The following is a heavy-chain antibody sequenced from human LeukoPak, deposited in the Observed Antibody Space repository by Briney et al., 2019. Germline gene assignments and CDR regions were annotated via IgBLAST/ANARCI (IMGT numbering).Heavy chain of an antibody. CDR2: IYHSGST. V-gene: IGHV4-38-2*01. D-gene: IGHD3-22*01. J-gene: IGHJ2*01. Sequence: SETLSLTCAVSGYSISSGYYWGWIRQPPGKGLEWIESIYHSGSTYYNPSLKSRVTISVDTSKNQFSLKLSSVTAADTAVYYCARAVHRTQIVVVITRPYWYFDLWGRGTLVTVSS. CDR3: ARAVHRTQIVVVITRPYWYFDL. CDR1: GYSISSGYY.